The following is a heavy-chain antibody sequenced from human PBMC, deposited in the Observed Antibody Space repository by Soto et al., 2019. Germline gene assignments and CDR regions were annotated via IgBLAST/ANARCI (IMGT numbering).Heavy chain of an antibody. J-gene: IGHJ5*02. CDR3: ARDLGIFGVVITHGESNWFDP. D-gene: IGHD3-3*01. CDR2: ISAYNGNT. Sequence: GASVKVSCKASGYTFTSYGISWVRQAPGQGLEWMGWISAYNGNTNYAQKLQGRVTMTTDTSTSTAYMELRSLRSDDTAVYYCARDLGIFGVVITHGESNWFDPWGQGTLVTAPQ. V-gene: IGHV1-18*01. CDR1: GYTFTSYG.